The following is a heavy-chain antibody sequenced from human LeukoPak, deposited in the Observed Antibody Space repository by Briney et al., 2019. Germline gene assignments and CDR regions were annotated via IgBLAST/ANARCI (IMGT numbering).Heavy chain of an antibody. Sequence: SETLSLTCAVYGGSFSGYYWSWIRQPPGKGLEWIGEINHSGSTNYNPSLKSRVTISVDTSKNQFSLKLKSVTAADTAVYYCARGTHYYYYMDVWGKGTTVTISS. CDR3: ARGTHYYYYMDV. CDR2: INHSGST. CDR1: GGSFSGYY. V-gene: IGHV4-34*01. J-gene: IGHJ6*03.